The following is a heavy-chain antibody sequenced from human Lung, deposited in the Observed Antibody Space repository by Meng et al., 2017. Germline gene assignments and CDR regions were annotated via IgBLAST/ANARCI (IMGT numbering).Heavy chain of an antibody. CDR1: DYTFTGYG. CDR3: ARGTPGRSYSDY. V-gene: IGHV1-18*01. D-gene: IGHD3-10*01. Sequence: QVQPVQSGPEVKKPGASVKRPCKASDYTFTGYGVSWVRQAPGQGLEWMAWLGAHDGDTSHAPKFQGRVTVSADRPTATAYMELRSLRSDDTAVYYCARGTPGRSYSDYWGQGTLVTVSS. J-gene: IGHJ4*02. CDR2: LGAHDGDT.